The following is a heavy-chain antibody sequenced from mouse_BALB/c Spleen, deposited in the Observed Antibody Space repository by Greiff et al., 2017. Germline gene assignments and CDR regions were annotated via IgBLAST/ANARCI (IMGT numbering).Heavy chain of an antibody. D-gene: IGHD4-1*01. V-gene: IGHV3-6*02. CDR3: ARELGYYAMDY. CDR2: ISYDGSN. J-gene: IGHJ4*01. Sequence: EVQLVESGPGLVKPSQSLSLTCSVTGYSITSGYYWNWIRQFPGNKLEWMGYISYDGSNNYNPSLKNRISITRDTSKNQFFLKLNSVTTEDTATYYCARELGYYAMDYWGQGTSVTVSS. CDR1: GYSITSGYY.